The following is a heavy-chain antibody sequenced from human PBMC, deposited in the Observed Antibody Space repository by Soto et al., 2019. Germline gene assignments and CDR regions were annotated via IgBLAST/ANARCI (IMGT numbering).Heavy chain of an antibody. D-gene: IGHD3-22*01. CDR3: ARVTYYELPQVWFDP. Sequence: QVQLQESDPGLVKASQTLSLTCTVSGASISSGKYYWSWIRHHPGNGLEWIGHIHYIGGAYYNPSLKSRVTIELDSSKNQCSLKLSSVTAADTAVYYCARVTYYELPQVWFDPWGLGTLVIVSS. J-gene: IGHJ5*02. CDR2: IHYIGGA. V-gene: IGHV4-31*03. CDR1: GASISSGKYY.